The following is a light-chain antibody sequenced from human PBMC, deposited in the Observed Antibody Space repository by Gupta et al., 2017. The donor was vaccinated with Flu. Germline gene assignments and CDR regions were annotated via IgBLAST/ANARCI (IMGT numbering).Light chain of an antibody. Sequence: DIQMTQSPSTLSTFVGDSVTMTCRASQNIDSWVAWYQQKPGQAPKLLIYRASRLHSGVASRFSGSGSVTEFTLTISNRQPDDFATYYCQQSSTFTTFGLGTKVEVK. CDR2: RAS. CDR3: QQSSTFTT. J-gene: IGKJ1*01. V-gene: IGKV1-5*03. CDR1: QNIDSW.